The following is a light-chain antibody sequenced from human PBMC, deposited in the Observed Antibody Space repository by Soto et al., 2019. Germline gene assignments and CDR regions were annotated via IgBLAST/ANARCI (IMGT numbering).Light chain of an antibody. J-gene: IGLJ7*01. CDR2: EVN. Sequence: QSALTQPASVSGSPGQSITISCTGTSNDVGGYNYISWYQQHPGEAPKLIIYEVNNRPSGVSDRFSGSKSGNTASLTITGLQAEDEASYYCSSYSITHIPVIFGGGIQLTVL. V-gene: IGLV2-14*01. CDR3: SSYSITHIPVI. CDR1: SNDVGGYNY.